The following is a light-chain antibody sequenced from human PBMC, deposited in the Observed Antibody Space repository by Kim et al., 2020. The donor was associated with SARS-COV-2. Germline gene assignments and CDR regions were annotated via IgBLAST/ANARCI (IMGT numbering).Light chain of an antibody. J-gene: IGKJ4*01. CDR3: QQYDNLLVLI. Sequence: SVGDRVTSTCQASQDISNYLNWYQQKPGKAPKLLIYDASNLETGVPSRFSGSGSGTDFTFTISSLQPEDIATYYCQQYDNLLVLIFGGGTKVDIK. CDR2: DAS. V-gene: IGKV1-33*01. CDR1: QDISNY.